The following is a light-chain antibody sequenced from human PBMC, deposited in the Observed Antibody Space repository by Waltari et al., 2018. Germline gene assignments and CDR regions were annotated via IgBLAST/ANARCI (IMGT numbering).Light chain of an antibody. J-gene: IGKJ4*01. CDR2: VAS. V-gene: IGKV3-15*01. CDR3: QHYENWPHT. CDR1: QSVDSH. Sequence: EIVMTQSPANLSVSPGESATLYCRASQSVDSHVAWYKQEPGQAPRLLIYVASTRATDIPARFSGSASGTEFTLTISSLQSEDSGVYYCQHYENWPHTFGGGTKVEIK.